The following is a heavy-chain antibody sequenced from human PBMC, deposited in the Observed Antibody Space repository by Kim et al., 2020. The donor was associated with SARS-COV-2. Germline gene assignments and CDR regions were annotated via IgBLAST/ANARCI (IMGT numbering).Heavy chain of an antibody. V-gene: IGHV3-30*03. CDR1: GFTFSSYG. CDR2: ISYDGSNK. J-gene: IGHJ4*02. Sequence: GGSLRLSCAASGFTFSSYGMHWVRQAPGKGLEWVAVISYDGSNKYYADSVKGRFTISRDNSKNTLYLQMNSLRAEDTAVYYCGGKRWLFFPEYWGQGTLVTVSS. CDR3: GGKRWLFFPEY. D-gene: IGHD2-21*01.